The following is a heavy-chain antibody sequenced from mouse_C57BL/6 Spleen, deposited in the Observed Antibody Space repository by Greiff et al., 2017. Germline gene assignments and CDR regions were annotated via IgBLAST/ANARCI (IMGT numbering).Heavy chain of an antibody. CDR1: GYSFTDYN. CDR3: ARHYYGRSYGYFDV. D-gene: IGHD1-1*01. CDR2: INPNYGTT. V-gene: IGHV1-39*01. Sequence: VQLQQSGPELVKPGASVKISCKASGYSFTDYNMNWVKQSNGKSLEWIGVINPNYGTTSYNQKFKGKATLTVDQSSRTAYMQLNSLTSEDSAVYYCARHYYGRSYGYFDVWGTGTTVTVSS. J-gene: IGHJ1*03.